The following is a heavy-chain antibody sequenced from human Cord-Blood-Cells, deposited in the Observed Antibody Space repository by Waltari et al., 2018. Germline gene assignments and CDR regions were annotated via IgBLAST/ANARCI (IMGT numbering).Heavy chain of an antibody. CDR3: ARRGVGVFGVFTLVDY. D-gene: IGHD3-3*01. V-gene: IGHV1-2*02. J-gene: IGHJ4*02. Sequence: QVQLVQSGAEVKKPGASVKVSCKASGYTFTGYYMHWVRQAPGQGREWMGWSNPNSGGTNYAQRFQGRVTMTRDTSISTAYMELSRLRADDTAVYYCARRGVGVFGVFTLVDYWGQGTLVTVSS. CDR1: GYTFTGYY. CDR2: SNPNSGGT.